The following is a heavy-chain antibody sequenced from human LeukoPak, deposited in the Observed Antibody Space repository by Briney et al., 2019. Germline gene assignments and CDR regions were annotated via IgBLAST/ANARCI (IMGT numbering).Heavy chain of an antibody. D-gene: IGHD1-26*01. CDR3: ARERGVGATTFDY. CDR1: GGSISSSNW. J-gene: IGHJ4*02. Sequence: SETLSLTCAVSGGSISSSNWWGRVRPPPGKGLEWIGESYHSGSTNYNPSLKSRVTISVDKSKNQFSLKLSSVTAADRAVYYCARERGVGATTFDYWGQGTLDTVSS. CDR2: SYHSGST. V-gene: IGHV4-4*02.